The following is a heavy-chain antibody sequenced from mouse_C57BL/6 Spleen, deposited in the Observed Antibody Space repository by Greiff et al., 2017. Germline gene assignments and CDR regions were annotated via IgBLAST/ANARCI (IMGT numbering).Heavy chain of an antibody. CDR1: GYTFTSYW. CDR2: IDPSDSYT. Sequence: QVQLQQPGAELVMPGASVKLSCKASGYTFTSYWMHWVKQRPGQGLEWIGEIDPSDSYTNYNQKFKGKSTLTVDKSSRTAYMQLSSLTSEDSAVYYCARRYYGSSGYFDVWGTGTTVTVSS. CDR3: ARRYYGSSGYFDV. V-gene: IGHV1-69*01. D-gene: IGHD1-1*01. J-gene: IGHJ1*03.